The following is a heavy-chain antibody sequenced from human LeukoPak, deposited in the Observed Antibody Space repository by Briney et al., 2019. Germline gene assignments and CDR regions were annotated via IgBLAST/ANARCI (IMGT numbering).Heavy chain of an antibody. CDR1: GGSFSGYY. Sequence: PSETLSLTCAVYGGSFSGYYWSWIRQPPGKGLDWIGEINHSGSTNYNPSLKSRVTISVDTSKNQFSLKLSSVTAADTAVYYCARGRCSGGSCYKGHFQHWGQGTLVTVSS. J-gene: IGHJ1*01. CDR3: ARGRCSGGSCYKGHFQH. CDR2: INHSGST. D-gene: IGHD2-15*01. V-gene: IGHV4-34*01.